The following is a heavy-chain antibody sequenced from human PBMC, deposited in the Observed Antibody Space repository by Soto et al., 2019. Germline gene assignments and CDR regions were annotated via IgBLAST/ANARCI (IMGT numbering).Heavy chain of an antibody. CDR1: GVSIGSHF. Sequence: SETLSLTCSVSGVSIGSHFWSWTRQAPGKGPELVGYIYHTVNTNYNPALKSRVTISMDTSENQLSLQLSSVTAADTAVYYCARLQYTVVTALDIWGQGTMVTVSS. V-gene: IGHV4-59*11. CDR2: IYHTVNT. D-gene: IGHD2-15*01. CDR3: ARLQYTVVTALDI. J-gene: IGHJ3*02.